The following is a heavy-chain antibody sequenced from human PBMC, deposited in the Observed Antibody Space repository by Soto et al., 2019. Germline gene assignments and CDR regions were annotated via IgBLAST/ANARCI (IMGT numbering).Heavy chain of an antibody. CDR3: AKFFVETGGSSGWPWTFHY. J-gene: IGHJ4*02. D-gene: IGHD6-25*01. V-gene: IGHV3-23*01. CDR2: ISGSGGTT. CDR1: GFTFSSYA. Sequence: EVQLLESGGGLVQPGRSLRLSCAASGFTFSSYAMSWVRQAPGKGLEWVSAISGSGGTTYYAASVKGRFTISRDNCKNTLFLQMNSLRAEDTAVYYCAKFFVETGGSSGWPWTFHYWGQGTLVTVSS.